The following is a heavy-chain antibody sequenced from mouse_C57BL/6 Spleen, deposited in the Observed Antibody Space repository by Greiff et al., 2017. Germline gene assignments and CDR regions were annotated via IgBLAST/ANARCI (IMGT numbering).Heavy chain of an antibody. V-gene: IGHV5-12*01. J-gene: IGHJ1*03. CDR2: ISTGGGST. Sequence: DVKLVEPGGGLVQPGGSLKLSCAASGFTFSDYYMHWVRQTPEKRLEWVAYISTGGGSTYYPDTVKGRFTISRDKANNTRYLQMSRLKSEDTAMYYCARNYYCNYEEYFDVWGTGTTVTVSS. CDR3: ARNYYCNYEEYFDV. CDR1: GFTFSDYY. D-gene: IGHD2-1*01.